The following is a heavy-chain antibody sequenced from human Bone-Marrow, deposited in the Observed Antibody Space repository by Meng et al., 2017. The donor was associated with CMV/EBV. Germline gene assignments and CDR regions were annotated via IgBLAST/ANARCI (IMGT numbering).Heavy chain of an antibody. Sequence: GESLKISCAASGFSFTNTWMNWVRQAPGKGLEWLGRFKGKSDDGTRDYPAPVKGRFTISRDDSKKTFYLQMNSLKTEDTAVYYCTTGDGTSNAFDFWGQGAMVTVSS. CDR1: GFSFTNTW. J-gene: IGHJ3*01. D-gene: IGHD5-24*01. CDR3: TTGDGTSNAFDF. V-gene: IGHV3-15*01. CDR2: FKGKSDDGTR.